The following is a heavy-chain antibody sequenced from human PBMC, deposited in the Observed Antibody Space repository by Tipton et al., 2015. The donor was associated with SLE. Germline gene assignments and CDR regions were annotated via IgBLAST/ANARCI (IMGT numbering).Heavy chain of an antibody. D-gene: IGHD6-19*01. CDR3: ARTPGSGWQYYFDY. CDR1: GASLSSGDYY. Sequence: TLSLTCTVSGASLSSGDYYWSWIRQSAGKGLEWIGRIYSIGSTYYNPSLQSRVSMSVDTSKNQFSLKLRSMTAADTAVYFCARTPGSGWQYYFDYWGQGTLVTVSS. CDR2: IYSIGST. J-gene: IGHJ4*02. V-gene: IGHV4-61*02.